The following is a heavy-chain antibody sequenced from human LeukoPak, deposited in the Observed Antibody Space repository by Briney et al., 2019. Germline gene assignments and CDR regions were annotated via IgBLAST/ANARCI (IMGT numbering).Heavy chain of an antibody. J-gene: IGHJ4*02. CDR2: IIPILGTA. Sequence: SVKVSCKASGGTFSSYAISWVRQAPGQGLEWMGGIIPILGTANYAQKFQGRVTITTDESTSTAYMELSSLRSEDTAVYYCAKALRNLDIVPTIPIAFEYWGQGALVTVSS. D-gene: IGHD5-12*01. CDR1: GGTFSSYA. CDR3: AKALRNLDIVPTIPIAFEY. V-gene: IGHV1-69*05.